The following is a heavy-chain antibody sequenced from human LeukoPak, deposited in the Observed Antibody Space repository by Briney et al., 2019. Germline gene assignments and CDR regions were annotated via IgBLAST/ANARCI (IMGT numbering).Heavy chain of an antibody. CDR1: GYTFTGYY. CDR2: INPNSGGT. CDR3: ARAGTAMVQHPDYYYGMDV. J-gene: IGHJ6*02. V-gene: IGHV1-2*02. Sequence: GASVKVSCKASGYTFTGYYMHWVRQAPGQGLEWMGWINPNSGGTNYAQKFQGRVTMTRDTSISTAYMELSRLRSDDTAVYYCARAGTAMVQHPDYYYGMDVWGQGTTVTVSS. D-gene: IGHD5-18*01.